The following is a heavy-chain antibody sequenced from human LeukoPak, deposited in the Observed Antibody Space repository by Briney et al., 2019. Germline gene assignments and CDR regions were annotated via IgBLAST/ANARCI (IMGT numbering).Heavy chain of an antibody. CDR2: ITTSSSYI. Sequence: KAGGSLRLSCAASGFTFSRYSLNWVRQAPGKGLEWVSSITTSSSYIYYADSVKGRFTISRDNARNSLYLHMNSLRAEDTAVYYCARDLGGYSYGSHFDYWGQGTLVTVSS. D-gene: IGHD5-18*01. J-gene: IGHJ4*02. CDR3: ARDLGGYSYGSHFDY. V-gene: IGHV3-21*01. CDR1: GFTFSRYS.